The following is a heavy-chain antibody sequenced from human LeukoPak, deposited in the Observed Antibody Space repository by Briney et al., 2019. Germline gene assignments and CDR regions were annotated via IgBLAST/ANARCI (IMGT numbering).Heavy chain of an antibody. CDR3: GRDQDRGSYHDPIFDY. CDR2: ISPSSSNI. Sequence: GGSLRLSCAASGFTLSTYTMNWVRQAPGKGLEWVSSISPSSSNIYYADSMKGRFTISRDDAKNLLYLQMNSLRAEDTAVYYCGRDQDRGSYHDPIFDYWGQGTLVTVSS. D-gene: IGHD1-26*01. V-gene: IGHV3-21*06. J-gene: IGHJ4*02. CDR1: GFTLSTYT.